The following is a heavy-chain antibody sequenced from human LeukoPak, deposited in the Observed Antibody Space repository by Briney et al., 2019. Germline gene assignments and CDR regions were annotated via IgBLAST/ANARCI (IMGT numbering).Heavy chain of an antibody. CDR2: INPNSGDT. V-gene: IGHV1-2*02. Sequence: ASVKVSFKASGYTFTGYYVHWVRQAPGQGREGMGWINPNSGDTNYAQKFQGRGTITSDTSISTAYMELSRLRSDDTAVYHCARGVIVGNFDYWGQGTLVTVSS. J-gene: IGHJ4*02. CDR3: ARGVIVGNFDY. CDR1: GYTFTGYY. D-gene: IGHD1-26*01.